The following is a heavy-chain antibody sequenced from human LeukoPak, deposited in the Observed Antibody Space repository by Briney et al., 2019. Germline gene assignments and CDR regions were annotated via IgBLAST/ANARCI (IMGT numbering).Heavy chain of an antibody. V-gene: IGHV4-39*01. CDR1: GVSISSGTYS. Sequence: KPSETLSLTCTVSGVSISSGTYSWGWIRQPPGKGLGWIGTIYYSGSTYYNPSLKSPVTLSVDTSKNRFSLKLRSVTAADTAVYYCGSIVGAIHFDYWGQGTLVTVSS. J-gene: IGHJ4*02. CDR2: IYYSGST. D-gene: IGHD1-26*01. CDR3: GSIVGAIHFDY.